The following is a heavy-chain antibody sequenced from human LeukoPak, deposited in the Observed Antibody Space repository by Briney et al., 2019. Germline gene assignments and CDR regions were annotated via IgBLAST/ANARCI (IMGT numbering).Heavy chain of an antibody. J-gene: IGHJ5*02. CDR3: ARGDLWFGELLSGP. CDR1: GGSISSYY. D-gene: IGHD3-10*01. V-gene: IGHV4-59*01. Sequence: KPSETLSLTCTVSGGSISSYYWSWIRQPPGKGLEWIGYIYYSGSTNYNPSLKSRVTISVDTSKNQFSLKLSSVTAADTAVYYCARGDLWFGELLSGPWGQGTLVTVSS. CDR2: IYYSGST.